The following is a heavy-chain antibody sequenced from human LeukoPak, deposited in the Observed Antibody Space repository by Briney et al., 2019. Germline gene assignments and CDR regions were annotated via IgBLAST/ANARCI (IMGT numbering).Heavy chain of an antibody. V-gene: IGHV3-23*01. D-gene: IGHD6-13*01. J-gene: IGHJ4*02. CDR3: ARASKSSSWYDY. CDR1: GFTFSSYA. Sequence: GGSLRLSCPASGFTFSSYAMSWVGQAPGKGLGWVSAISGSGGSTYYADSVKGRFTISRDNSKNTLYLQMNSLRAEDTAVYYCARASKSSSWYDYWGQGTLVTVSS. CDR2: ISGSGGST.